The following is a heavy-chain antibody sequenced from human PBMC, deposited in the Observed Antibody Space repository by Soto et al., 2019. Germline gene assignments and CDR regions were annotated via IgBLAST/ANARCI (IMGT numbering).Heavy chain of an antibody. CDR3: ARDTVTTWYYYYGMDV. CDR1: GGSISSSSYY. Sequence: PSETLSLTCTVSGGSISSSSYYWGWIRQPPGKGLEWIGSIYYSGSTYYNPSLKSRVTISVDTSKNQFSLKLSSVTAADTAVYYCARDTVTTWYYYYGMDVWGQGTKVTVSS. D-gene: IGHD4-17*01. V-gene: IGHV4-39*02. J-gene: IGHJ6*02. CDR2: IYYSGST.